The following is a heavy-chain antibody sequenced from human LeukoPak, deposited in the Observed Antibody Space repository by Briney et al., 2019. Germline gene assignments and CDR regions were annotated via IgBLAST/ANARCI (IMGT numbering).Heavy chain of an antibody. Sequence: GESLKISCKGSGYSFTSYWIGWARQMPGKGLEWMGIIYPGDSDTRYSPSFQGQVTISADKSISTAYLQWSSLKASDTAMYYCARGAVVLTAAGSPNYFDYWGQGTLVTVSS. CDR3: ARGAVVLTAAGSPNYFDY. V-gene: IGHV5-51*01. CDR2: IYPGDSDT. D-gene: IGHD6-13*01. J-gene: IGHJ4*02. CDR1: GYSFTSYW.